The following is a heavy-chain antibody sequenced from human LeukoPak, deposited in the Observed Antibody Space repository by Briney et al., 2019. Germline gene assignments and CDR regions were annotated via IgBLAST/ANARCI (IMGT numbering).Heavy chain of an antibody. Sequence: GASVKVSCKASGYSFSNYAIHWVRQAPGQRPEWMGWVNTGTGNTRYSQKFQGRVTITRDTSAKTVYMEPSSLTSEDTAVYYCAKEVTLIVVARSYFDYWGQGTLVTVSS. V-gene: IGHV1-3*04. CDR3: AKEVTLIVVARSYFDY. CDR2: VNTGTGNT. CDR1: GYSFSNYA. J-gene: IGHJ4*02. D-gene: IGHD3-22*01.